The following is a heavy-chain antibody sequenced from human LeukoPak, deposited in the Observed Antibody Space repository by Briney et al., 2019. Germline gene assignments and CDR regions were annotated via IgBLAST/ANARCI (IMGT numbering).Heavy chain of an antibody. V-gene: IGHV3-43*01. D-gene: IGHD3-16*01. CDR2: ISWDGGST. CDR1: GFTFDDYT. J-gene: IGHJ6*03. CDR3: AKDNRNRGYYYTDV. Sequence: GSLRLSCAASGFTFDDYTMHWVRQAPGKGLEWVSLISWDGGSTYYADSVKGRFTISRDNSKNSLYLQMNSLRTEDTALYYCAKDNRNRGYYYTDVWGKGTTVTVSS.